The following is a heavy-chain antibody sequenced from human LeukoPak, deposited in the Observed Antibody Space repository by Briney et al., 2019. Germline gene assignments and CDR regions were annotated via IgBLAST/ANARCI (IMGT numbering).Heavy chain of an antibody. CDR1: GGSISSSSYY. CDR3: ARLPSSGWYIYYFDY. D-gene: IGHD6-19*01. V-gene: IGHV4-39*01. Sequence: SETLSLTCTVSGGSISSSSYYWGWIRQPPGKGLEWIGSIYYSGSTYYNPSLKSRVTISVDTSKNQFSLKPSSVTAADTAVYYCARLPSSGWYIYYFDYWGQGTLVTVSS. J-gene: IGHJ4*02. CDR2: IYYSGST.